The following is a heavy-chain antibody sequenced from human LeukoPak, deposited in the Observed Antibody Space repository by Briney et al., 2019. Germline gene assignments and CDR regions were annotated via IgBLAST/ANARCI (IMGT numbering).Heavy chain of an antibody. J-gene: IGHJ5*02. D-gene: IGHD6-13*01. V-gene: IGHV6-1*01. CDR1: GDSVSSNSAA. CDR2: TYYRSKRYN. Sequence: QTLSLTCAISGDSVSSNSAAWNWTRQSPSRGLEWLGRTYYRSKRYNDYAVSVKSRITINPDTSKNQFSLQLNSVTPEDTAVYYCARAAGMSQGNNWFDPWGQGTLVTVSS. CDR3: ARAAGMSQGNNWFDP.